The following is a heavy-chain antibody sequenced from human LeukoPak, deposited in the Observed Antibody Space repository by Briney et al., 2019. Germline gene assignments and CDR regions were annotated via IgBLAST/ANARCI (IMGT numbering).Heavy chain of an antibody. CDR1: GGSISSSSYY. CDR3: ARQYSDILTGYHRGELYWYFDL. J-gene: IGHJ2*01. V-gene: IGHV4-39*01. D-gene: IGHD3-9*01. Sequence: SETLSLTCTVSGGSISSSSYYWGWIRQPPGKGLEWIGRIYYSGSTYYNPSLKSRVTISVDTSKNQFSLKLSSVTAADTAVYYCARQYSDILTGYHRGELYWYFDLWGRGTLVTVSS. CDR2: IYYSGST.